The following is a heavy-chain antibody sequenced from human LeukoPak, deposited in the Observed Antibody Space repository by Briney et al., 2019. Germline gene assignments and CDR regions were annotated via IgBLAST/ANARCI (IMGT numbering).Heavy chain of an antibody. V-gene: IGHV4-59*08. Sequence: SETLSLTCTVSGYSISSNYYWGWIRQPPGKGLEWIGYIYYSGSTNYNPSLKSRVTMSVDTSKKQFSLTLSFVTAADTAIYYCARHYYGGSGAFDIWGQGTMVTVSS. CDR2: IYYSGST. J-gene: IGHJ3*02. D-gene: IGHD4-23*01. CDR3: ARHYYGGSGAFDI. CDR1: GYSISSNYY.